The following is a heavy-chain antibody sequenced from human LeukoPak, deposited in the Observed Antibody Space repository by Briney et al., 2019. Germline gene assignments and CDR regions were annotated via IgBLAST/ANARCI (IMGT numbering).Heavy chain of an antibody. Sequence: SETLSLTCTVSGGSISSGGYYWSWIRQHPGKGLEWIGYIYYSGGTYYNPSLKSRVTISVDTSKNQFSLKLSSVTAADTAVYYCARDARSTFYYYYGMDVWGQGTTVTVSS. CDR2: IYYSGGT. CDR1: GGSISSGGYY. J-gene: IGHJ6*02. CDR3: ARDARSTFYYYYGMDV. V-gene: IGHV4-31*03. D-gene: IGHD2-2*01.